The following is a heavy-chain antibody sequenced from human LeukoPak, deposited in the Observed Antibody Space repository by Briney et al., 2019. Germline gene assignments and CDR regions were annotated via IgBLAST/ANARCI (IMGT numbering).Heavy chain of an antibody. Sequence: GAAVKVSSEASGDTFTSYGISWGRQAPGQGVEWMGWISAYKGNTNYAQKLQGRVTMTTDTTTSTAYMELRSLRSDDTAVYYCARDNETYYYDSSGYYYAFDIWGQGTMVTVSS. CDR2: ISAYKGNT. D-gene: IGHD3-22*01. J-gene: IGHJ3*02. CDR3: ARDNETYYYDSSGYYYAFDI. CDR1: GDTFTSYG. V-gene: IGHV1-18*01.